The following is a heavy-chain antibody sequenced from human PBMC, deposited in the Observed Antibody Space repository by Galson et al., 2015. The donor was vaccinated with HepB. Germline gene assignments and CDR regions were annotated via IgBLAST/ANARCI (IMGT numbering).Heavy chain of an antibody. D-gene: IGHD6-19*01. CDR3: TKDSRYSSVWSPRPLDY. CDR1: GFTVSSYW. Sequence: SLRLSCAASGFTVSSYWMTWVRQAPGKGLEWVANIKQDGSEKYYVDSVKGRFTISRNNAKNSLYLQMNSLRTEATAVYFCTKDSRYSSVWSPRPLDYWGQGTLVTASS. V-gene: IGHV3-7*03. CDR2: IKQDGSEK. J-gene: IGHJ4*02.